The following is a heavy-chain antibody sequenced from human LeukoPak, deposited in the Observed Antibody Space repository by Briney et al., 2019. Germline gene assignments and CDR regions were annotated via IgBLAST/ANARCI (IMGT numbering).Heavy chain of an antibody. J-gene: IGHJ1*01. CDR2: IDPDGSST. CDR1: GFTFSNYW. CDR3: VRGGDFGSLIYFNH. Sequence: GGSLRLSCTASGFTFSNYWMYWVRQAPGKGLAWVSRIDPDGSSTEYADSVKGRFTISRDNAKNTLYLLMNSLRVEDTAVYYCVRGGDFGSLIYFNHWGQGTLVTVSS. D-gene: IGHD3-16*01. V-gene: IGHV3-74*01.